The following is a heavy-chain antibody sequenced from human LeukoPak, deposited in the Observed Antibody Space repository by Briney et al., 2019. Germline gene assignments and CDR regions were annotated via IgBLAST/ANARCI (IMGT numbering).Heavy chain of an antibody. CDR1: GGSISSSSYY. CDR2: IYHNGST. CDR3: ESTTKVRGTYYMDV. J-gene: IGHJ6*03. V-gene: IGHV4-39*07. Sequence: SETLSLTCTVSGGSISSSSYYWGWIRQPPGKGLEWIGSIYHNGSTYYHPSLKSRVTISVDPSKTQFSLKLSSVTAADTAVYFCESTTKVRGTYYMDVWGKGTTVTISS. D-gene: IGHD3-10*01.